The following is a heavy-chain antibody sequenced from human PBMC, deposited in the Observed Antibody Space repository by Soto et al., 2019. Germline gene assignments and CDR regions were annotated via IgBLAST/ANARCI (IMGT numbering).Heavy chain of an antibody. V-gene: IGHV3-7*01. Sequence: EVQLVESVGDLVQPGGSLRLSCAASGFTFSDFWMSWVRQAPGKGLDWVANIKHDVSEKYYVDSVEGRFTISRDNTKDSLYLQMNSLRAEDTAVYYCARGGSWGPDFWGQGTLVTVSS. CDR2: IKHDVSEK. CDR3: ARGGSWGPDF. CDR1: GFTFSDFW. J-gene: IGHJ4*02. D-gene: IGHD2-15*01.